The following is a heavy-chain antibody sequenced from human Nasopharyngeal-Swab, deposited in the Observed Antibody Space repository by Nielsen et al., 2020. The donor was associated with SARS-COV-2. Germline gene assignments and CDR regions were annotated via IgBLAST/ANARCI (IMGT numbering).Heavy chain of an antibody. J-gene: IGHJ6*03. CDR1: GVSIRNYY. V-gene: IGHV4-59*01. CDR3: ARDLLKTTRAGYTYYYVDV. D-gene: IGHD2-2*02. Sequence: SETLSLTCTVSGVSIRNYYLTWIRQPPGGGLEWISYISSSGNTNYNPSPKSRVSMSLDSSKNQFPLKLTSVTTADTAIYFCARDLLKTTRAGYTYYYVDVWGKGTSVTVSS. CDR2: ISSSGNT.